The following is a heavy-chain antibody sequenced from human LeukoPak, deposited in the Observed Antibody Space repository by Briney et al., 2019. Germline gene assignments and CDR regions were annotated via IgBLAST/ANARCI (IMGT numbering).Heavy chain of an antibody. CDR2: MNPNSGNT. D-gene: IGHD2-21*02. J-gene: IGHJ1*01. Sequence: ASVKVSRKASGYTFTSYDINWVRQATGQGLEWMGWMNPNSGNTGYAQKFQGRVTMTRNTSISTAYMELSSLRSEDTAVYYCARGPELAYCGGDCYSLDFQHWGQGTLVTVSS. V-gene: IGHV1-8*01. CDR1: GYTFTSYD. CDR3: ARGPELAYCGGDCYSLDFQH.